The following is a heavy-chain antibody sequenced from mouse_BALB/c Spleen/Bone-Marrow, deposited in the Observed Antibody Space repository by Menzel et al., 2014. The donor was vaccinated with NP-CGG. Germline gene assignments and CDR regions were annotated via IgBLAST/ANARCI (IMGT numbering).Heavy chain of an antibody. CDR3: ARRGWDGYFDY. CDR2: INSNGGST. CDR1: GFTFSSYY. V-gene: IGHV5-6-2*01. J-gene: IGHJ2*01. Sequence: DVKLVESGGGLVKLGGSLKLSCAASGFTFSSYYMSWVRQTPEKRLELVAAINSNGGSTYYPDTVKGRFTISRDSAKNTLYLQMSSLKSEDTALYYCARRGWDGYFDYWGQGTTLTVSS. D-gene: IGHD4-1*01.